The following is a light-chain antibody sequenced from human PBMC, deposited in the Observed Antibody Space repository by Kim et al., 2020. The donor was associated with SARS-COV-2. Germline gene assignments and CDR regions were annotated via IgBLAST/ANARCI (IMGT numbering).Light chain of an antibody. CDR3: QQRSNWPPST. Sequence: LSPGERPPLSCRASQSVSSDLAWYPQKPGQAPRLLLYDASNRASGIPARFSGSGSGTDFTLTISSLEPEDFAVYYCQQRSNWPPSTFGQGTKLEI. V-gene: IGKV3-11*01. CDR1: QSVSSD. CDR2: DAS. J-gene: IGKJ2*01.